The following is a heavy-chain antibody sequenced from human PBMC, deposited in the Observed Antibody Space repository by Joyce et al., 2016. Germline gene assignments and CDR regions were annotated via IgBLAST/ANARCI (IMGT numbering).Heavy chain of an antibody. CDR3: AKILTAGYSSGWFLDY. Sequence: QVQLVESGGGVVQPGRSLRLSCTASGLTLSNYGVHWGRQAPGKGWEWVAVISYDGVYKYYSDSVKGRFTISRDNSRDTLFLEMNSLRAEDTAVYYCAKILTAGYSSGWFLDYWGQGTLVTVSS. CDR2: ISYDGVYK. J-gene: IGHJ4*02. D-gene: IGHD6-25*01. CDR1: GLTLSNYG. V-gene: IGHV3-30*18.